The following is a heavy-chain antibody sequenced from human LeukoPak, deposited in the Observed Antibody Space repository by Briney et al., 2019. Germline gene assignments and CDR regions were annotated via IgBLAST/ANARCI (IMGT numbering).Heavy chain of an antibody. J-gene: IGHJ6*04. Sequence: GGSLRLSCAASGFTFSSYEMNWVRQAPGKGLEWVAYISSSGGTIYYADSVKGRFTISRDNAKNSLYLQMNSLRAEDTAVYYCAELGITMIGGVWGKGTTVTISS. D-gene: IGHD3-10*02. CDR3: AELGITMIGGV. V-gene: IGHV3-48*03. CDR1: GFTFSSYE. CDR2: ISSSGGTI.